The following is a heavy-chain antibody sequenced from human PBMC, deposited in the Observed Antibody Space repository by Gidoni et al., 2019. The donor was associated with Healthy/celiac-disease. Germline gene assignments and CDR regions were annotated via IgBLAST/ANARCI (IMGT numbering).Heavy chain of an antibody. J-gene: IGHJ4*02. V-gene: IGHV5-10-1*03. D-gene: IGHD4-17*01. Sequence: EVQLVQSGAEVKKPGESLRISCKGSGYSFTSYWISWVRQMPGKGLEWMGRIDPSDSYTNSRPSFQGHVTISADKSISTAYLQWSSLKASDTAMYYCATLPSTTVTPTDFDYWGQGTLVTVSS. CDR3: ATLPSTTVTPTDFDY. CDR2: IDPSDSYT. CDR1: GYSFTSYW.